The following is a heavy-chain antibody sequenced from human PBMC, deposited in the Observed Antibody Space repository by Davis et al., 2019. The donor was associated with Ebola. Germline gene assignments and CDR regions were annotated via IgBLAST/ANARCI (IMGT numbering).Heavy chain of an antibody. Sequence: MPGGSLRLSCTVSGGSISSYYWSWIRQPPGKGLEWIGYIYYSGSTNYNPSLKSRVTISVDTSKNQFSLKLSSVTAADTAVYYCAKDLHIVVVTAPGGYWGQGTLVTVSS. J-gene: IGHJ4*02. CDR1: GGSISSYY. CDR3: AKDLHIVVVTAPGGY. V-gene: IGHV4-59*01. CDR2: IYYSGST. D-gene: IGHD2-21*02.